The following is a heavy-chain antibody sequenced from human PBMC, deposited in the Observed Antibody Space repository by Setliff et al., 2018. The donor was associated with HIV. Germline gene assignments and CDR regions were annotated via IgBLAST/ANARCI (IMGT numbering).Heavy chain of an antibody. CDR3: ARQLELPHFDF. J-gene: IGHJ4*02. Sequence: SETLSLTCAVYGGSFSGYYWSWIRQSPGKGLEWIGSIYYSGSTYYNPSLKSRVTISVDTSKNQFSLKLTSVTAADTAVYYCARQLELPHFDFWGQGALVTVSS. D-gene: IGHD1-7*01. V-gene: IGHV4-34*01. CDR1: GGSFSGYY. CDR2: IYYSGST.